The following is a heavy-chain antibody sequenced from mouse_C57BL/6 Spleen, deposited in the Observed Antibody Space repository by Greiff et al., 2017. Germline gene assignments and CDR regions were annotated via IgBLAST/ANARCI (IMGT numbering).Heavy chain of an antibody. CDR1: GYSITSGYY. CDR2: ISYDGSN. D-gene: IGHD2-12*01. CDR3: AREGGYSHYAMDY. J-gene: IGHJ4*01. Sequence: EVKLMESGPGLVKPSQSLSLTCSVTGYSITSGYYWNWIRQFPGNKLEWMGYISYDGSNNYNPSLKNRISITRDTSKNQFFLKLNSVTTEDTATYYCAREGGYSHYAMDYWGQGTSVTVSS. V-gene: IGHV3-6*01.